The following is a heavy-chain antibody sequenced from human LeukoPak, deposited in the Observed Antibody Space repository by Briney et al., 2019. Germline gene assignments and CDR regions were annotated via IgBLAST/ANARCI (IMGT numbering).Heavy chain of an antibody. Sequence: PGGSLRLSCAASGFTFSDYEMHWVRQTPGKGLEWISYISSSRSTMYYAESVKGRFTISRDSAENSLYLQMSSLRAEDTAVYYCAREDRRDGYNFDYWGQGTLVTVSS. CDR2: ISSSRSTM. J-gene: IGHJ4*02. CDR1: GFTFSDYE. V-gene: IGHV3-48*03. CDR3: AREDRRDGYNFDY. D-gene: IGHD5-24*01.